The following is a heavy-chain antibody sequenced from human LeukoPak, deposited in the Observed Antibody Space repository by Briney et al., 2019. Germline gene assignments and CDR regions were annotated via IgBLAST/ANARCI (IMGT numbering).Heavy chain of an antibody. Sequence: GSSVTVSFKASGYTFTGYYMHGVRQAPSQGLEGMGRINPNSGGTKYARKFEGRVTMTRDTFISTAYMELSRLRSDATAVYYCAREKRWLQTTLDYWGQGTLVTVSS. D-gene: IGHD5-24*01. CDR2: INPNSGGT. CDR1: GYTFTGYY. V-gene: IGHV1-2*06. CDR3: AREKRWLQTTLDY. J-gene: IGHJ4*02.